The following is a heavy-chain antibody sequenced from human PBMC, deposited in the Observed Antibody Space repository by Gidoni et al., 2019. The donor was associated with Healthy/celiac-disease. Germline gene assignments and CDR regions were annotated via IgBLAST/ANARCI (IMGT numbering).Heavy chain of an antibody. CDR3: ARQGKYSSSQFDY. D-gene: IGHD6-6*01. CDR1: GGSLSSSSSY. V-gene: IGHV4-39*01. Sequence: GGSLSSSSSYWGWIRQPPVQGLECIGSTSYSGRTYYNPSFRSRVTISVDTSKNQFSLKLSSVTAADTAVYYCARQGKYSSSQFDYWGQGTLVTVSS. J-gene: IGHJ4*02. CDR2: TSYSGRT.